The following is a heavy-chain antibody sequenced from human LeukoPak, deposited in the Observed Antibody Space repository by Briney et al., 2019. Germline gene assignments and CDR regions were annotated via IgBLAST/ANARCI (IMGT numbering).Heavy chain of an antibody. CDR1: GGTFSSYA. J-gene: IGHJ5*02. Sequence: GASVKVSCKASGGTFSSYAISWVRQAPGQGLEWMGGIIPIFGTANYAQKFQGRVTITADESTSTAYMELSSLRSEDTAVYYCARRMAAAGTNWFDPWGQGTLVTVSS. CDR2: IIPIFGTA. D-gene: IGHD6-13*01. V-gene: IGHV1-69*13. CDR3: ARRMAAAGTNWFDP.